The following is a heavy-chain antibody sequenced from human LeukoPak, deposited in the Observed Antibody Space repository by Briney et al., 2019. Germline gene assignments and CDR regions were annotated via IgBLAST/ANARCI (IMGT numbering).Heavy chain of an antibody. J-gene: IGHJ6*04. Sequence: PGGSLRLSCAASGFTFSSYAMHWVRQAPGKGLEYVSAISSNGGSTYYANSVKGRFTISRDNSKNTLYLQMGSLRAEDMAVYYCASGSSGVSMDVWGKGTTVTVSS. CDR2: ISSNGGST. CDR3: ASGSSGVSMDV. CDR1: GFTFSSYA. V-gene: IGHV3-64*01. D-gene: IGHD1-26*01.